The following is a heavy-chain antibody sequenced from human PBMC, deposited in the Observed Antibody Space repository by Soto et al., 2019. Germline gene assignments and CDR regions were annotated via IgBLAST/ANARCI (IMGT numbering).Heavy chain of an antibody. CDR2: MDCGSDRK. Sequence: LNGAWKGAGYRKTIDHSDWGSKETRQGPEWMGWMDCGSDRKGYAQKFQGRVTLTRDTSISTAYLELSSLRSDDTAVYYCARRNYTSSGPYRNYSYPLGVCAQGTSVTVS. V-gene: IGHV1-8*01. J-gene: IGHJ6*02. CDR1: GYRKTIDH. D-gene: IGHD4-4*01. CDR3: ARRNYTSSGPYRNYSYPLGV.